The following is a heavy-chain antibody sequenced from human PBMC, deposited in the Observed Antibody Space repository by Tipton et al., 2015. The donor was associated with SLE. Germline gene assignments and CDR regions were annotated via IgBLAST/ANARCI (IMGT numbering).Heavy chain of an antibody. V-gene: IGHV4-39*01. CDR1: GGSISSSSYY. D-gene: IGHD6-19*01. CDR3: AMSGIAVAGNGGLFDY. Sequence: LRLSCTVSGGSISSSSYYWGWIRQPPGKGLEWIGSIYYSGSTYYNPSLKSRVTISVDTSKNQFSLKLSSVTAADTAVYYCAMSGIAVAGNGGLFDYWGQGTLVTVSS. J-gene: IGHJ4*02. CDR2: IYYSGST.